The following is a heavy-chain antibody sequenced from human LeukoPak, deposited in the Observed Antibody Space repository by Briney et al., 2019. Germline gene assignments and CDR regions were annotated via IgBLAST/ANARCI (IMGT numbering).Heavy chain of an antibody. Sequence: GGYLRLSCAASGFTFSSYWMSWVRQAPGKGLEWVANIKQDGSEKYYVDSVKGRFTISRDNAKNSLYLQMNSLRAEDTAVYYCARPERITMIVVVQYLGYWGQGTLVTVSS. V-gene: IGHV3-7*03. CDR3: ARPERITMIVVVQYLGY. D-gene: IGHD3-22*01. CDR2: IKQDGSEK. CDR1: GFTFSSYW. J-gene: IGHJ4*02.